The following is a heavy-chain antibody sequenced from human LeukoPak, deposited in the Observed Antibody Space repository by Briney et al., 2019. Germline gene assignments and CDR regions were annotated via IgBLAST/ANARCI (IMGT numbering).Heavy chain of an antibody. Sequence: ASVKVSCKASGYTFTSYDINWVRRAPGQGLEWMGWMNPKSGNTGYAQKFQGRVTMTRNTSISTAYMELSSLRSEDTAVYYCARGSFWSVNDGMDVWGQGTAVTVSS. J-gene: IGHJ6*02. CDR2: MNPKSGNT. CDR1: GYTFTSYD. V-gene: IGHV1-8*01. CDR3: ARGSFWSVNDGMDV. D-gene: IGHD3-3*01.